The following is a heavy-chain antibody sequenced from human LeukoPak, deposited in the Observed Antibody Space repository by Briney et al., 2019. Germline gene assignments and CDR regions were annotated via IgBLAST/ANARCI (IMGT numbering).Heavy chain of an antibody. J-gene: IGHJ5*02. D-gene: IGHD2-15*01. Sequence: GGSLRLSCAASGFTFSSYAMSWARQAPGKGLEWVSAISGSGGSTYYADSVKGRFTISRDNSKNTLYLQMNSLRAEDTAVYYCAKDPFDIVVVVAAENNWFDPWGQGTLVTVSS. V-gene: IGHV3-23*01. CDR1: GFTFSSYA. CDR2: ISGSGGST. CDR3: AKDPFDIVVVVAAENNWFDP.